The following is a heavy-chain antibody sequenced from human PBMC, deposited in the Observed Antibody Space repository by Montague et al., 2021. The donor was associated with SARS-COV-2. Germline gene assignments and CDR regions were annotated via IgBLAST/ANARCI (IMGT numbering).Heavy chain of an antibody. V-gene: IGHV4-59*02. D-gene: IGHD3-22*01. CDR1: GGTVSTYY. J-gene: IGHJ3*02. Sequence: SETLSLTCTVSGGTVSTYYWSWIRQPPGKGLEWIGYIYYNGYTKYNPSXXSRVTISVDTPKNQFSLRLSSVTAADTAVYFCARGGATYYYDTSGYVYAFDTWGQGTMVIVSS. CDR3: ARGGATYYYDTSGYVYAFDT. CDR2: IYYNGYT.